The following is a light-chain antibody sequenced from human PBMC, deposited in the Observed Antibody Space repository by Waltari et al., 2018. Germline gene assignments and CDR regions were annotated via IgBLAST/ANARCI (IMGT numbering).Light chain of an antibody. V-gene: IGKV4-1*01. CDR1: RSVVYRGNRKKY. J-gene: IGKJ4*01. CDR3: QQYDELPLT. Sequence: KSSRSVVYRGNRKKYLAWYQQKPGQPPRFLIYWASTRESGVPDRFSGSGSGTDFTLTISSLQAEDVAVYYCQQYDELPLTFGGGTKVEIK. CDR2: WAS.